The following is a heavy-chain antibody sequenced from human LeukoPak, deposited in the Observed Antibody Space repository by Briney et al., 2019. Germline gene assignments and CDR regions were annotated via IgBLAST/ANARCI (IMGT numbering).Heavy chain of an antibody. V-gene: IGHV3-23*01. CDR2: ISGSGGST. CDR3: AKPKADGSGSCECPFDY. D-gene: IGHD3-10*01. CDR1: GFTFSSYA. Sequence: GGSLRLSCAASGFTFSSYAMSWVRQAPGKGLEWVSAISGSGGSTYYADSVKGRFTISRDNSKNTLYLQMNSLRAEDTAIYYCAKPKADGSGSCECPFDYWGQGTLVTVSS. J-gene: IGHJ4*02.